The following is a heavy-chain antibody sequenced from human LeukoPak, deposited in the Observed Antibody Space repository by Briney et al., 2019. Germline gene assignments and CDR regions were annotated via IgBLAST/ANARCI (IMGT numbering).Heavy chain of an antibody. J-gene: IGHJ6*02. CDR2: IRSKGYGGTT. V-gene: IGHV3-49*04. Sequence: GGSLRLSCIASGFTFGDHAMSWVRQAPGKGLEWVGFIRSKGYGGTTEYAASVKGRFTISRDDSKGIAYLQMNSLKIEDTAVYCTRGPTQQWLYYGMDVWGQGTTVIVSS. CDR3: TRGPTQQWLYYGMDV. CDR1: GFTFGDHA. D-gene: IGHD5-18*01.